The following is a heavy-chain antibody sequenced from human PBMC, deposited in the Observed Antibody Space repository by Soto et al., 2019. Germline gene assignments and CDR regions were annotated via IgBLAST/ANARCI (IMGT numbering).Heavy chain of an antibody. Sequence: GGSLRLSCAASGFTFSSYAMSWVRQAPGKGLEWVSAISGSGGSTYYADSVKGRFTISRDNSKNTLYLQMNSLRAEDTAVDYCAKARDSYGLGIAFDIWGQGTMVTVSS. CDR3: AKARDSYGLGIAFDI. CDR2: ISGSGGST. CDR1: GFTFSSYA. V-gene: IGHV3-23*01. D-gene: IGHD5-18*01. J-gene: IGHJ3*02.